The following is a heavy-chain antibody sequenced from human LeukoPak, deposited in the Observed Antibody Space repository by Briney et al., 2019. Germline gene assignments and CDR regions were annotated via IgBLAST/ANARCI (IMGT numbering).Heavy chain of an antibody. V-gene: IGHV3-21*01. CDR1: GFTFSNYS. D-gene: IGHD2-8*01. J-gene: IGHJ4*02. CDR2: ISGSSNYI. Sequence: GGSLRLSCAASGFTFSNYSMNWVRQAPGKGLEWVSSISGSSNYIYYVDSMKGRFTVSRDNAKNSLYLQMASLRAEDTAVYYCARDTCTNGVCYKSYWGQGTLVIVSS. CDR3: ARDTCTNGVCYKSY.